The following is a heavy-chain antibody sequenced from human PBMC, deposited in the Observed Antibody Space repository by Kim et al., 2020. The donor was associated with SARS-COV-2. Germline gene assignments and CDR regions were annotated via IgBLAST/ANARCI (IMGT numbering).Heavy chain of an antibody. J-gene: IGHJ5*02. CDR1: GGSFSGYY. V-gene: IGHV4-34*01. D-gene: IGHD1-26*01. Sequence: SETLSLTCAVYGGSFSGYYWSWIRQPPGKGLEWIGEINHSGSTNYNPSLKSRVTISVDTSKNQFSLKLSSVTAADTAVYYCASLLGIVGATWFDPWGQGTLVTVSS. CDR3: ASLLGIVGATWFDP. CDR2: INHSGST.